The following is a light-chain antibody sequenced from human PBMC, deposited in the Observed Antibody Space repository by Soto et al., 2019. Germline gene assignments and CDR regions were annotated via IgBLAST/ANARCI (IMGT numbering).Light chain of an antibody. CDR1: QSVSNY. V-gene: IGKV3-11*01. CDR3: QHRYNWPPA. CDR2: DAS. Sequence: VLTQSPATLSLSPGERATISCRASQSVSNYLGWYQQRPGQAPRLLIYDASERATGIPARFSGSGSGTDFTLTINSLEPEDFAVYYCQHRYNWPPAFGQGTRLEIK. J-gene: IGKJ5*01.